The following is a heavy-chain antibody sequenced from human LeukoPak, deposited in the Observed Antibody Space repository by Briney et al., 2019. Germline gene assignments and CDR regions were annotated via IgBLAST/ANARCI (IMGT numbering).Heavy chain of an antibody. CDR3: TRLYVRGVIDYFDY. D-gene: IGHD3-10*01. Sequence: GGSLRLSCAASGFTFSNAWMSWVRQAPGKGLEWVGRIKNKANSYATAYTASVKGRFTISRDDSRNTTYLQMNSLKIEDTAVYYCTRLYVRGVIDYFDYWGQGTLVTVSS. J-gene: IGHJ4*02. V-gene: IGHV3-73*01. CDR1: GFTFSNAW. CDR2: IKNKANSYAT.